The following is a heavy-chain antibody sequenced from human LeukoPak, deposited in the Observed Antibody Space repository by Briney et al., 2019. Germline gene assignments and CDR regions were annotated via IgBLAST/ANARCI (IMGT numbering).Heavy chain of an antibody. V-gene: IGHV3-30*02. CDR1: GFAFSSYG. CDR3: ASTSNHDY. Sequence: PGGSLRLSCAASGFAFSSYGMHWVRQSPGKGLEWVAFIRYDESTKYYADSVKGRFTISRDNSKNTLYLQMDSLRAEDTAVYYCASTSNHDYWGQGTRVTVSS. CDR2: IRYDESTK. J-gene: IGHJ4*02. D-gene: IGHD3-3*02.